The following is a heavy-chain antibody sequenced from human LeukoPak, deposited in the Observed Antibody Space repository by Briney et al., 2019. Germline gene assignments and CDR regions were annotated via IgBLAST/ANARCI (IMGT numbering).Heavy chain of an antibody. V-gene: IGHV1-69*06. CDR1: GGTFISYA. Sequence: SVKVSCKASGGTFISYAISWVRQAPGQGPEWMGGIIPIFGTANYAQKFQGRVTITADKSTSTAYMELSSLRSEDTAVYYCARAGDSSGWGFDYWGQGTLVTVSS. J-gene: IGHJ4*02. D-gene: IGHD6-19*01. CDR2: IIPIFGTA. CDR3: ARAGDSSGWGFDY.